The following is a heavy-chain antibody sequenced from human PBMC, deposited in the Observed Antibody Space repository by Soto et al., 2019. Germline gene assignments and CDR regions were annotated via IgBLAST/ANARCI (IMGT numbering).Heavy chain of an antibody. CDR3: ARVGAPVDY. CDR2: IYYSGST. V-gene: IGHV4-59*01. Sequence: SETLSLTCTVSGGSISSYYWSWIRQPPGKGLEWIGYIYYSGSTNYNPSLKSRVTISVDTSKNQFSLKLSSVTAADTAVYYCARVGAPVDYWGQGTLVTVYS. J-gene: IGHJ4*02. CDR1: GGSISSYY.